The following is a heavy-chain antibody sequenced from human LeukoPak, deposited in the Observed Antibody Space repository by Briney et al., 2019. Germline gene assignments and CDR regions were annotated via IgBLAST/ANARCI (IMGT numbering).Heavy chain of an antibody. J-gene: IGHJ5*01. V-gene: IGHV3-74*03. Sequence: GGSLRLSCAVSGFAVGTDFMGWVRQAPGKGLGWVSRVNTEGTTTEYADSVKGRFTISRDNAKNTLYLQMNSLRDEDTAVYFCAKGTHLSNSYNWLDSWGQGTLVTVSS. CDR3: AKGTHLSNSYNWLDS. D-gene: IGHD4-11*01. CDR2: VNTEGTTT. CDR1: GFAVGTDF.